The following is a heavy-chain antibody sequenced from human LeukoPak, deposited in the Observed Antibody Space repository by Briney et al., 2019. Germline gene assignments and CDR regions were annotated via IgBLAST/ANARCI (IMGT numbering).Heavy chain of an antibody. J-gene: IGHJ3*02. V-gene: IGHV4-59*01. D-gene: IGHD1-26*01. CDR2: IYYSGSI. CDR3: VRNTLGDYDAFDI. CDR1: GGSISGYY. Sequence: SETLSLTCTVSGGSISGYYWSWIRQPPGKGLEWIGYIYYSGSINYNSSLKSRVTISVDTSRNQFSLKLSSMTAADTAVYYCVRNTLGDYDAFDIWGQGTMVTVSS.